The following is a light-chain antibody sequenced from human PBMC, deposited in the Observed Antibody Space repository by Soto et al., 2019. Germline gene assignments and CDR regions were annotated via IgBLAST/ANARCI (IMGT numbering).Light chain of an antibody. CDR2: AAS. J-gene: IGKJ4*01. CDR1: QSISSY. CDR3: QQYNNWPLLT. V-gene: IGKV1-39*01. Sequence: DIQMTQSPSSLSASVGDRVTITCRASQSISSYLHWYQQKPGKAPKLLIYAASNLQSGVPSRFSASGSGTDFTLTLNSLQPEDFATYYCQQYNNWPLLTFGGGTKVEIK.